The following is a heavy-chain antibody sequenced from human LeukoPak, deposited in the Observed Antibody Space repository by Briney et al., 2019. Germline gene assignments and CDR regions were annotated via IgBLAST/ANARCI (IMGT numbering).Heavy chain of an antibody. CDR1: GGSFSGYY. V-gene: IGHV4-34*01. J-gene: IGHJ4*02. CDR3: ARGRGVSSPTYDSSGYRPRRQNYFDY. D-gene: IGHD3-22*01. Sequence: SETLSLTCAVYGGSFSGYYWSWIRQPPGKGLEWIGEINHSGSTNYNPSLKSRVTISVDTSKNQFSLKLSSVTAADTAVYYCARGRGVSSPTYDSSGYRPRRQNYFDYWGQGTLVTVSS. CDR2: INHSGST.